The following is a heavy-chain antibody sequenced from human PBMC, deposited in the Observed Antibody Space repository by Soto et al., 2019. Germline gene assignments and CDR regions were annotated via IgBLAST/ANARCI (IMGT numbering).Heavy chain of an antibody. CDR3: ARGGGRTLRKSGYSYGYSYYYYDYMDV. CDR2: INHSGST. J-gene: IGHJ6*03. Sequence: PSETLSLTCAVYGGSFSGYYWSWIRQPPGKGLEWIGEINHSGSTNYNPSLKSRVTTSVDTSKNQFSLKLSSVTAADTAVYYCARGGGRTLRKSGYSYGYSYYYYDYMDVWGKGTTVTVSS. D-gene: IGHD5-18*01. V-gene: IGHV4-34*01. CDR1: GGSFSGYY.